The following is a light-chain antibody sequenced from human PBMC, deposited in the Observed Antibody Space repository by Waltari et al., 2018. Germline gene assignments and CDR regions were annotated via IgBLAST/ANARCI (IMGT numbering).Light chain of an antibody. J-gene: IGKJ1*01. CDR1: QSVRSK. Sequence: ETVMTQSPATLSLSPGERATLSCRASQSVRSKLAWYQQKPGQAPRLLIYGASTRATGIPARFSGSGSGTEFTLTISSLQSEDFAVYYCQQYNNWPPTFGQGTKVEIK. CDR3: QQYNNWPPT. V-gene: IGKV3-15*01. CDR2: GAS.